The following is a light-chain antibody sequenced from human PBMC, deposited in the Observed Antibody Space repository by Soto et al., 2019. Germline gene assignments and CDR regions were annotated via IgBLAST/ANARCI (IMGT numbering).Light chain of an antibody. CDR2: SNN. J-gene: IGLJ1*01. Sequence: VLTQPPSASGTPGQRVTISCYGSTSNIGSNYVYWYQQLPGTAPKLLIYSNNQRPSGVPDRFSGSKSGTSASLAISGLRYEDEGDYYCAAWDDSLSGSYVFGTGTKVTVL. CDR3: AAWDDSLSGSYV. CDR1: TSNIGSNY. V-gene: IGLV1-47*02.